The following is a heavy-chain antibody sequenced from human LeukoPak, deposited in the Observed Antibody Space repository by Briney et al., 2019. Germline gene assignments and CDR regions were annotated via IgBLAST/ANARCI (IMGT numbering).Heavy chain of an antibody. CDR2: ISYDGNNQ. D-gene: IGHD3-16*01. J-gene: IGHJ4*02. Sequence: PGRSLRLSCAASGFTFRSYAMHWVRQAPGTGLEWVSFISYDGNNQYYADSVKGRLTISRDNSKNTLYLQMNSLRTEDTAVYYCAKDAGDQGYFDYWGQGTLVTVSS. CDR3: AKDAGDQGYFDY. V-gene: IGHV3-30*04. CDR1: GFTFRSYA.